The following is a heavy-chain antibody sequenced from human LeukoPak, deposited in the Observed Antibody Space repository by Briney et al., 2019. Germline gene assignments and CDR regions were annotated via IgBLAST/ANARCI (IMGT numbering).Heavy chain of an antibody. Sequence: SETLSLTCAVYGGSFSGYYWSWIRQPPGKGLGWIGEINHSGSTNYNPSLKSRVTISVDTSKNQFSLKLSSVTAADTAVYYCARGRIAARPVLDYWGQGTLVTVSS. CDR1: GGSFSGYY. CDR2: INHSGST. J-gene: IGHJ4*02. V-gene: IGHV4-34*01. CDR3: ARGRIAARPVLDY. D-gene: IGHD6-6*01.